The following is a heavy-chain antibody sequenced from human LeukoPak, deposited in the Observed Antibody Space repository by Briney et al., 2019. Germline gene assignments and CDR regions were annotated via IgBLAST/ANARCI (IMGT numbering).Heavy chain of an antibody. V-gene: IGHV4-34*01. Sequence: PSETLSLTCTVSGGSISSYYWSWIRQPPGKGLEWIGEINHSGSTNYNPSLKSRVTISVDTSKNQFSLKLSSVTAADTAVYYCARVGTAMVTRGWFDPWGQGTLVTVSS. CDR2: INHSGST. D-gene: IGHD5-18*01. CDR1: GGSISSYY. J-gene: IGHJ5*02. CDR3: ARVGTAMVTRGWFDP.